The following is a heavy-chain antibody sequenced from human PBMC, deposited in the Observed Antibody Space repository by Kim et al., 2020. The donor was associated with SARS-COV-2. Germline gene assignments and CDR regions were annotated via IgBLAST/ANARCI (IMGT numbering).Heavy chain of an antibody. Sequence: ASVKVSCKASGYTFTSYGISWVRQAPGQGPEWMGWVSVYNDNTNYAQKFQGRVTLTTDTPTSTAYMELRSLRSDDTAVYYCARLPRYFNILTGYSTLPYFDFWGQGTLVTVSS. V-gene: IGHV1-18*01. D-gene: IGHD3-9*01. CDR3: ARLPRYFNILTGYSTLPYFDF. J-gene: IGHJ4*02. CDR1: GYTFTSYG. CDR2: VSVYNDNT.